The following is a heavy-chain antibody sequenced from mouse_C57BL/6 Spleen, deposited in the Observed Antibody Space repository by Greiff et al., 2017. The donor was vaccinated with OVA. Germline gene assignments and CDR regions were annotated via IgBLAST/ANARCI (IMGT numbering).Heavy chain of an antibody. CDR3: ARLLWSYWYFDV. J-gene: IGHJ1*03. Sequence: EVKLQESGPELVKPGASVKIPCKASGYTFTDYNMDWVKQSHGKSLEWIGDINPNNGGTIYNQKFKGKATLTVDKSSSTAYMELRSLTSEDTAVYYCARLLWSYWYFDVWGTGTTVTVSS. D-gene: IGHD2-1*01. V-gene: IGHV1-18*01. CDR1: GYTFTDYN. CDR2: INPNNGGT.